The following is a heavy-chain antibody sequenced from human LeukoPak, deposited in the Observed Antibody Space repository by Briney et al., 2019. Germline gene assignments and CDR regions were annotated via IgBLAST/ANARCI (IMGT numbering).Heavy chain of an antibody. Sequence: PGGSLRLSCAASGFTFSSYAMSWVRQAPGKGLEWVSAISGSGGSTYYADSVKGRFTISRDNSKNTLYLQMNSPRAEDTAVYYCANTFSYDFWSGYQPFDYWGQGTLVTVSS. CDR2: ISGSGGST. CDR3: ANTFSYDFWSGYQPFDY. V-gene: IGHV3-23*01. J-gene: IGHJ4*02. D-gene: IGHD3-3*01. CDR1: GFTFSSYA.